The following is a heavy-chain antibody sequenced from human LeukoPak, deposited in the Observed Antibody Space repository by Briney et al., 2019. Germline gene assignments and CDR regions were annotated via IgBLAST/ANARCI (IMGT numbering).Heavy chain of an antibody. V-gene: IGHV3-66*01. CDR3: ARGSGSGSYYPRFAY. D-gene: IGHD3-10*01. CDR2: IYSGGDT. Sequence: GGSLRLSCAATGFTVSSAYMSWVRQAPGKGLEWVSLIYSGGDTSYADSVKGRFTISRDNAKNSLYLQMNSLRAEDTAVYYCARGSGSGSYYPRFAYWGQGTLVTVSS. J-gene: IGHJ4*02. CDR1: GFTVSSAY.